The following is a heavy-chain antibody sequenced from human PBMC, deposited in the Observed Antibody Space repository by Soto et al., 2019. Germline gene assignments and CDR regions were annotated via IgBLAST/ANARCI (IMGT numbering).Heavy chain of an antibody. CDR2: ISGSTDYL. D-gene: IGHD3-10*01. CDR3: ARDLGLSSSNYFDL. CDR1: GFTFTDYY. V-gene: IGHV3-11*05. J-gene: IGHJ4*02. Sequence: QVQLVESGGDLVKPGGSLRLSCAASGFTFTDYYMSWLRQAPGQGLQWLSYISGSTDYLNYADSVKGRFTITRDNAKNSLYLQMTSLRADDTAVYYCARDLGLSSSNYFDLCGQGTLVTVSS.